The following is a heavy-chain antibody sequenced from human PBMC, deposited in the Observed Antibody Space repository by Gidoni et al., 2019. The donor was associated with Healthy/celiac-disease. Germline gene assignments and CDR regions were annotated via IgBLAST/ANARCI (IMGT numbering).Heavy chain of an antibody. V-gene: IGHV3-23*01. CDR2: ISGSGGST. CDR1: GFTFSSYA. Sequence: EVQLLESGGGLVQPGGSLRLSCAASGFTFSSYAMRWVRQAPGKGLGWVSAISGSGGSTYYADSVKGRFTISRDNSKNTLYLQMNSLRAEDTAVYYCAKDLLVAYYYYGMDVWGQGTTVTVSS. CDR3: AKDLLVAYYYYGMDV. J-gene: IGHJ6*02.